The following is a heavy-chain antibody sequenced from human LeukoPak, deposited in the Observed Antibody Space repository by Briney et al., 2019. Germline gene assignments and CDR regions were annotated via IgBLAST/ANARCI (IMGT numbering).Heavy chain of an antibody. CDR1: GYTFTGYY. V-gene: IGHV1-3*03. J-gene: IGHJ4*02. CDR2: ITTGRGDT. D-gene: IGHD6-19*01. CDR3: ARGGKQWRGGNYFDS. Sequence: ASVKVSCKASGYTFTGYYMHWVRQAPGQSLEWMGWITTGRGDTQYSQAFQRRIAITRDKSASTVSMDLSALRSEDTAVYYCARGGKQWRGGNYFDSWGQGTLVAVSS.